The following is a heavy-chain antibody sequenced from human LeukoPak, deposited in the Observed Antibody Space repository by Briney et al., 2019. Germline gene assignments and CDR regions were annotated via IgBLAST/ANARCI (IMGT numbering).Heavy chain of an antibody. J-gene: IGHJ4*02. CDR2: MSDNGDTT. CDR3: ARDGKAKNDY. CDR1: GFTFSTYA. V-gene: IGHV3-64*01. D-gene: IGHD1-26*01. Sequence: GGSLRLSCAASGFTFSTYAMQWVRQAPDKRLEYVSGMSDNGDTTYYANSMRGRFTMSRDNSRNTLYLQMGSLRPEDTAVYYCARDGKAKNDYWGQGTLVTVST.